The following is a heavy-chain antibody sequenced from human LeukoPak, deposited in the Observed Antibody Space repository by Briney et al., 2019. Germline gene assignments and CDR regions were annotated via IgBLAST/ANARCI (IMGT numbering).Heavy chain of an antibody. V-gene: IGHV1-46*01. CDR2: IYPRDGST. J-gene: IGHJ4*02. CDR3: ARDVGSFFDY. CDR1: GYSFTSNY. Sequence: ASVKVSCKVSGYSFTSNYIHWVRQAPGQGLEWMGMIYPRDGSTSYAQRFQDRVTVTRDTSTSTVHMGLSGLRSEDTAVYYCARDVGSFFDYWGQGTLVTVSS. D-gene: IGHD6-13*01.